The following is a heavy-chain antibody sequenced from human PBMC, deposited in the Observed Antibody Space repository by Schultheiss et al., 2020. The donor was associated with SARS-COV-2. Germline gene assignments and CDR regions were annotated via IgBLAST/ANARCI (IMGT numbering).Heavy chain of an antibody. CDR2: IIPIFGTA. D-gene: IGHD1-26*01. V-gene: IGHV1-69*05. CDR1: GGTFSSYA. Sequence: SVKVSCKASGGTFSSYAISWVRQAPGQGLEWMGGIIPIFGTANYAQKLQGRVTLTTDTSTSTAHMELRSLTSDDTAVYYCARDLPFPPNHYSGSYPPGDFWGQGTLVTVSS. CDR3: ARDLPFPPNHYSGSYPPGDF. J-gene: IGHJ4*02.